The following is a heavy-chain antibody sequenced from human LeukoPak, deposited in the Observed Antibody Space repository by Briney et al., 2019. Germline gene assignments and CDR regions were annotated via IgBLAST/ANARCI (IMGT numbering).Heavy chain of an antibody. D-gene: IGHD6-19*01. J-gene: IGHJ4*02. CDR2: IIPIFGTA. CDR3: ARDVAVAGLSFDY. V-gene: IGHV1-69*05. Sequence: ASVKVSCKASGGTFSSYAISWVRQAPGQGLEWMGGIIPIFGTANYAQKFQGRVTITTDESTSTAYMELSSLRSEDTAVYYCARDVAVAGLSFDYWGQGTLVTVSS. CDR1: GGTFSSYA.